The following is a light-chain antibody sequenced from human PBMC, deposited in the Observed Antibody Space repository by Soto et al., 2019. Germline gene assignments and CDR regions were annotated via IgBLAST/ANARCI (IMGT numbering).Light chain of an antibody. V-gene: IGKV3-20*01. Sequence: EIVLTQSPGTLSLSPEERATLSCRASHSVSSSYLAWYQQKPGQAPRLLIYGASSRATGIPDRFSGSGSGTDFTLTISRLEPEDFAVYYCQQYGSSPPGLTFGGGTKVEIK. CDR3: QQYGSSPPGLT. CDR2: GAS. J-gene: IGKJ4*01. CDR1: HSVSSSY.